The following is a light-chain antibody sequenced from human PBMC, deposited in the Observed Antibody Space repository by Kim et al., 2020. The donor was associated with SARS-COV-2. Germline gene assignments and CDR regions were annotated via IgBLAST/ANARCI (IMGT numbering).Light chain of an antibody. Sequence: EIVMTQFPATLSVSPGERATLSCRASQSVSRNLAWYQQKPGQAPRLLIHGASIRATGIPARFSGSGSGTDFTLIINSLESEDFAVYYCHQYNNWPPYTFGQGTKLEIK. V-gene: IGKV3-15*01. CDR2: GAS. CDR1: QSVSRN. J-gene: IGKJ2*01. CDR3: HQYNNWPPYT.